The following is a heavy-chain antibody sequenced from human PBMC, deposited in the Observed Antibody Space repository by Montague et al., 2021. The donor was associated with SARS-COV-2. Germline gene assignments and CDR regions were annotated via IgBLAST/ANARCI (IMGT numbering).Heavy chain of an antibody. Sequence: SETLSLTCSVSGGSISSDYWSWIRQSPGKGLEWIGYIYYRGATNYNPSLKSRVTFSTDTSKNQFSLKLTSVTAADTAVYFCAREDRWNWFDPWGQGVMVTVSS. CDR2: IYYRGAT. CDR3: AREDRWNWFDP. D-gene: IGHD5-24*01. J-gene: IGHJ5*02. V-gene: IGHV4-59*01. CDR1: GGSISSDY.